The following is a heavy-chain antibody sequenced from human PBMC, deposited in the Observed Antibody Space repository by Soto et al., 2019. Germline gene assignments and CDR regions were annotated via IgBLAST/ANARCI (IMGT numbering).Heavy chain of an antibody. D-gene: IGHD1-7*01. V-gene: IGHV4-59*08. CDR2: IYYSGST. CDR3: ARHKTGITGTTAGNGMDV. CDR1: GGTISSYY. J-gene: IGHJ6*02. Sequence: SETLSLTCTVSGGTISSYYWSWIRQPPGKGLEWIGYIYYSGSTNYNPSLKSRVTISVDTSKNRFSLKLSSVTAADTAVYYCARHKTGITGTTAGNGMDVWGQGTTVTVSS.